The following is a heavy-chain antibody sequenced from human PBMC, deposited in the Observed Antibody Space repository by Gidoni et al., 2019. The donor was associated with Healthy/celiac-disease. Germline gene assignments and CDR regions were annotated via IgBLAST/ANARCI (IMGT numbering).Heavy chain of an antibody. Sequence: EVQLVESGGGLVKPGGSLRLSCAASGFTFSSYSMNWVRQAPGKGLEWVSSISSSSSYISYADSVKGRFTISRDNAKNSLYLQMNSLRAEDTAVNYCARPPPGGSWYYLDYWGQGTLVTVSS. V-gene: IGHV3-21*01. J-gene: IGHJ4*02. CDR2: ISSSSSYI. CDR3: ARPPPGGSWYYLDY. CDR1: GFTFSSYS. D-gene: IGHD6-13*01.